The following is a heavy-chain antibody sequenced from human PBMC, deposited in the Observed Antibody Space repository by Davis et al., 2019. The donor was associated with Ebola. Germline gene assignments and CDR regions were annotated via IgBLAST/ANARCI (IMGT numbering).Heavy chain of an antibody. CDR2: ISAYNGNT. J-gene: IGHJ6*02. Sequence: ASVKVSCKASGYTFTSYGISWVRQAPGQGLEWMGWISAYNGNTNYAQKLQGRVTITRDTSASTAYMELSSLRSEDTAVYYCARVPTMIVVATDWGMDVWGQGTTVTVSS. CDR1: GYTFTSYG. CDR3: ARVPTMIVVATDWGMDV. V-gene: IGHV1-18*01. D-gene: IGHD3-22*01.